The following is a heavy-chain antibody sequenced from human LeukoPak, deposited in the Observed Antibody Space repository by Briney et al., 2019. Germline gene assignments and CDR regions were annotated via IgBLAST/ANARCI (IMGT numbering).Heavy chain of an antibody. CDR3: AVSCSSTSCYGGHFDY. CDR1: GFTFSSYA. V-gene: IGHV3-11*01. D-gene: IGHD2-2*01. J-gene: IGHJ4*02. CDR2: ISSSGSTI. Sequence: GGSLRLSCAASGFTFSSYAMSWIRQAPGKALEWVSYISSSGSTIYYADSVKGRFTISRDNAKNSLDLQMNSLRAEDTAVYYCAVSCSSTSCYGGHFDYWGQGTLVTVSS.